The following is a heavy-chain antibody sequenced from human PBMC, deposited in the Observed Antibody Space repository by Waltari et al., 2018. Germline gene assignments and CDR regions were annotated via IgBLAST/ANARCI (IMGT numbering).Heavy chain of an antibody. CDR1: GISVSSYA. D-gene: IGHD3-10*01. CDR3: ARDGHSYFYGSWSDY. CDR2: ISFDGNNI. V-gene: IGHV3-30*01. Sequence: QTGKSLTLSCEVSGISVSSYAMHWVRQAPGKGLEWVAVISFDGNNIYFADSVKGRFTINRDNSKNTLSLQMNSLTPEDTAIYYCARDGHSYFYGSWSDYWGQGTLVTVSS. J-gene: IGHJ4*02.